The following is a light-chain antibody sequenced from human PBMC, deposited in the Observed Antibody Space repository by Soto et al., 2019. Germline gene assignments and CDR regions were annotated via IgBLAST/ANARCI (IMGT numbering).Light chain of an antibody. CDR2: INNDGSH. V-gene: IGLV4-69*02. CDR1: SGHNSYA. Sequence: QPVLTQSPSASASLGASVKLTCTLSSGHNSYAIAWHQQQPEKGPRYVMKINNDGSHIKGDGIPDRFSGSSSGAERYLTNSSLQSDDEADYYCQTWGTGPWVFGGGTKLTVL. J-gene: IGLJ3*02. CDR3: QTWGTGPWV.